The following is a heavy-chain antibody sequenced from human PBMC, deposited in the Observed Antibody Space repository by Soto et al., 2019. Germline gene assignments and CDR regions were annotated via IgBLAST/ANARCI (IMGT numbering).Heavy chain of an antibody. V-gene: IGHV6-1*01. Sequence: HTLSLTCAISGDSVSSNSAAWNWIRQSPSRVLEWLGRTYYRSKWYNDYAVSVKSRITINPDTSKNQFSLQLNSVTPEDTAVYYCERFLADSSGYDYVRFFYYYGMDVWGQGTTVTVSS. CDR3: ERFLADSSGYDYVRFFYYYGMDV. D-gene: IGHD5-12*01. J-gene: IGHJ6*02. CDR1: GDSVSSNSAA. CDR2: TYYRSKWYN.